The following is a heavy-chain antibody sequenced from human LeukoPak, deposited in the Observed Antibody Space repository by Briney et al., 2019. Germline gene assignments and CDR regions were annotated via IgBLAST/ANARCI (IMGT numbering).Heavy chain of an antibody. CDR1: GFTFINYA. J-gene: IGHJ4*02. V-gene: IGHV3-23*01. CDR3: AKDRGYGDYAADFDY. D-gene: IGHD4-17*01. CDR2: ISGSGGST. Sequence: PGGSLRLSCAASGFTFINYAMSWVRQAPGKGLEWVSTISGSGGSTYYADSVKGRFTISRDNSKNTLYLQMNSLRAEDTAVYYCAKDRGYGDYAADFDYWGQGTLVTVSS.